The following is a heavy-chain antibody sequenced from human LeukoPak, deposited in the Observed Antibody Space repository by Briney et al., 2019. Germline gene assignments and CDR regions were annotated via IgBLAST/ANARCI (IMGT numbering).Heavy chain of an antibody. J-gene: IGHJ4*02. Sequence: ASVKVSCKASGYTFTGYYMHWVRQAPGQGLEWMGWINPNSGGTNYAQKFQGGVTMTRDTSISTAYMELSRLRSDDTAVYYCARGSSAAGAFLFDYWGQGTLVTVSS. V-gene: IGHV1-2*02. CDR2: INPNSGGT. CDR1: GYTFTGYY. CDR3: ARGSSAAGAFLFDY. D-gene: IGHD6-13*01.